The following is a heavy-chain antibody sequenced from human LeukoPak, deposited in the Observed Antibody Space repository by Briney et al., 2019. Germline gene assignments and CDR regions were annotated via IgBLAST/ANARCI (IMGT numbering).Heavy chain of an antibody. CDR1: GFTFSSYA. V-gene: IGHV3-30*03. J-gene: IGHJ4*02. D-gene: IGHD2-15*01. Sequence: GRSLRLSCAASGFTFSSYAMHWVRQAPGKGLEWVAVISFDGSNKYYADSVKGRFTISRDDSKSTLYLQMNSLRAEDTAVYYCAHQRCSSGSCLLGYYFDYWGQGTLVTVSS. CDR2: ISFDGSNK. CDR3: AHQRCSSGSCLLGYYFDY.